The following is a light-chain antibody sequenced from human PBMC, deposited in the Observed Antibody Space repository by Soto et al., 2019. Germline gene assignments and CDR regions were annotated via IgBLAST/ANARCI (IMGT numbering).Light chain of an antibody. CDR3: RSYRSSGEV. CDR2: DVS. J-gene: IGLJ1*01. V-gene: IGLV2-14*01. CDR1: SSDVGGYNY. Sequence: QSALTQPASVSGSPGQSITISCTGTSSDVGGYNYVSWYQQHPGKAPKLMLYDVSNRPSGVSNRFSGSKSGNTASLTISGLQAEDEADYYCRSYRSSGEVFGTGTKLTVL.